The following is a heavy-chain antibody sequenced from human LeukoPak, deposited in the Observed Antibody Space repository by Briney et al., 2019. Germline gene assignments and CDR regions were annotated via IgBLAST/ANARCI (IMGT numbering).Heavy chain of an antibody. CDR3: ARGDDYYDSSGYYRAFDY. D-gene: IGHD3-22*01. CDR2: IYSGGST. CDR1: GLTVTSNY. J-gene: IGHJ4*02. V-gene: IGHV3-66*01. Sequence: GGSLRLSCAASGLTVTSNYTSWVRQAPGKGLEWVSVIYSGGSTYYADSVKGRFTISRDNSKNTLFLQLNSLRAEDTAVYYCARGDDYYDSSGYYRAFDYWGQGTLVTVSS.